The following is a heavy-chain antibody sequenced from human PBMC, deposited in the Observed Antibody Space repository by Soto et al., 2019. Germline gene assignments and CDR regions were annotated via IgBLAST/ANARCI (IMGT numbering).Heavy chain of an antibody. D-gene: IGHD3-22*01. J-gene: IGHJ6*02. CDR1: GYSLRSNY. Sequence: ASVKVSCKASGYSLRSNYVHWVRQAPGQGLEWMGWINPNSSGTVYAQKFQGRVSMTRDASLTTAYMQLKRLTSDDTAVYYCARDFIVDGPHHDGMDVWAQGTTVTVSS. CDR3: ARDFIVDGPHHDGMDV. CDR2: INPNSSGT. V-gene: IGHV1-2*02.